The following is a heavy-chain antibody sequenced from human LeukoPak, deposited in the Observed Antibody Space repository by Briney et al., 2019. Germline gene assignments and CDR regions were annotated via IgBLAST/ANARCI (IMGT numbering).Heavy chain of an antibody. J-gene: IGHJ6*03. V-gene: IGHV4-30-2*01. Sequence: SETLSLTCAVSGGSISSGGYSWSWIRQPPGKGLEWIGYTYHSGSTYYNPSLKSRVTISVDTSKNQFSLKLSSVTAADTAVYYCARVRPITIFGVVTTTFMDVWGKGTTVTVSS. D-gene: IGHD3-3*01. CDR2: TYHSGST. CDR1: GGSISSGGYS. CDR3: ARVRPITIFGVVTTTFMDV.